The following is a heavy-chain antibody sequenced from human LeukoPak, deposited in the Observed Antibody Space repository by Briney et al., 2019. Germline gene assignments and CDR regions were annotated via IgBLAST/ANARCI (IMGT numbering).Heavy chain of an antibody. D-gene: IGHD2-2*01. CDR2: IIPIFGTA. V-gene: IGHV1-69*06. CDR3: ARVGSRHCSSTSCLDY. CDR1: GGTFSIYA. J-gene: IGHJ4*02. Sequence: ASVKVSCKPSGGTFSIYAISWVRQAPGQGLEWMGGIIPIFGTANYAQKFQGRVTITADKSTSTAYMELSSLRSEDTAMYCCARVGSRHCSSTSCLDYWGQGTLVTVSS.